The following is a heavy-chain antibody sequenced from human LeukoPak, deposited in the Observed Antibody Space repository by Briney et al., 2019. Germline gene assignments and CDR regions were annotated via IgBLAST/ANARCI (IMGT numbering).Heavy chain of an antibody. Sequence: PGGSLRLSCAVSGFTFSSYWMSWVRQAPGKGLEWVANIKQDGSEKYYVDSVKGRSTISRDNAKNSLYLQMNSLRAEDPAVYYCARERRGIAAAGRNDYCGQGTLVTVSS. V-gene: IGHV3-7*01. J-gene: IGHJ4*02. CDR1: GFTFSSYW. CDR2: IKQDGSEK. CDR3: ARERRGIAAAGRNDY. D-gene: IGHD6-13*01.